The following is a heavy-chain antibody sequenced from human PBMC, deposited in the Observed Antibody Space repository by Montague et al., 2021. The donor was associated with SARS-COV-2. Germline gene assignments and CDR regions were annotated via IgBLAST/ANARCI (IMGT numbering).Heavy chain of an antibody. CDR1: GASISSHY. V-gene: IGHV4-59*11. CDR3: ARLPYDNSYGMDV. J-gene: IGHJ6*02. Sequence: SETLSLTCSVSGASISSHYWSWIRQSPGKGLEWVGYIYYSGTTIYNPSLESRVTISVDRSKIQFSLKLNSVTAADTAIYYCARLPYDNSYGMDVWGQGTTVTVSS. D-gene: IGHD3-9*01. CDR2: IYYSGTT.